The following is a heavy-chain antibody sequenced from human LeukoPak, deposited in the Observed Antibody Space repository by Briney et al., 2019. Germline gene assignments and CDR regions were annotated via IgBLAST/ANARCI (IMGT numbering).Heavy chain of an antibody. CDR2: IRYDGSNK. CDR3: ARSDVDTAMVTDY. J-gene: IGHJ4*02. Sequence: GGSLRLSCAASGFTFSSYGMHWVRQAPGKGLEWVAFIRYDGSNKYYADSVKGRFTISRDNSKITLYLQMNSLRAEDTAVYYCARSDVDTAMVTDYWGQGTLVTVSS. D-gene: IGHD5-18*01. CDR1: GFTFSSYG. V-gene: IGHV3-30*02.